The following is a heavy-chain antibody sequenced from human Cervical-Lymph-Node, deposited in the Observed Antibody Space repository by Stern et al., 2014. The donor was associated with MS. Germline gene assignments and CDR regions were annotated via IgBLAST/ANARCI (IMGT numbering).Heavy chain of an antibody. D-gene: IGHD5/OR15-5a*01. CDR2: IRSKAYGGTV. V-gene: IGHV3-49*05. CDR1: GFTFGDYA. Sequence: EDQLVESGGCLVKPGRSLRLSCTASGFTFGDYAMTWFRQAPGKGLEWLGFIRSKAYGGTVEYAASVKGRFTISRDDSKSIAYLQMNSLKIEDTAVYYCTRVVYTMTGYYFDYWGQGTLVTVSS. CDR3: TRVVYTMTGYYFDY. J-gene: IGHJ4*02.